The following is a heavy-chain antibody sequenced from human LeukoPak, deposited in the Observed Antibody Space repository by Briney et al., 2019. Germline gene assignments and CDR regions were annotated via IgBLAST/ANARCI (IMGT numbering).Heavy chain of an antibody. CDR1: GFTFGDYA. Sequence: GRSLTLSCPPSGFTFGDYAMSWVRPAAGKGREWVGFIRSKAYGGTTEYAASVKGRFSISRDDSKSIAYLKMNSLKTEDTAVYYCTRDSSEYYDRSGYPNWFDPWGQGTLVTVSS. V-gene: IGHV3-49*04. CDR2: IRSKAYGGTT. CDR3: TRDSSEYYDRSGYPNWFDP. D-gene: IGHD3-22*01. J-gene: IGHJ5*02.